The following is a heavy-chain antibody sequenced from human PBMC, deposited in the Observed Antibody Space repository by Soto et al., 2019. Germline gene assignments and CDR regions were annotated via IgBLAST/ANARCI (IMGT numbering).Heavy chain of an antibody. D-gene: IGHD3-10*01. CDR3: ASGVLNRLLGFGELSVDV. CDR1: GFTFSSYA. CDR2: ISSNGGST. Sequence: GGSLRLSCAASGFTFSSYAMHWVRQAPGKGLEYVSAISSNGGSTYYANSVKGRFTISRDNSKNTLYLQMGSLRAEDMAVYYCASGVLNRLLGFGELSVDVWGQGTTVTVSS. V-gene: IGHV3-64*01. J-gene: IGHJ6*02.